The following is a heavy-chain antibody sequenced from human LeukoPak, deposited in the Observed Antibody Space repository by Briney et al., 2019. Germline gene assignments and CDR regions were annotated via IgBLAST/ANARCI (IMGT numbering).Heavy chain of an antibody. V-gene: IGHV3-30*18. D-gene: IGHD1-26*01. CDR2: ISYDGSNK. J-gene: IGHJ4*03. CDR3: AKQEGGSGSRRYFDY. CDR1: GFTFSSYG. Sequence: GGSLRLSCAASGFTFSSYGMHWVRQAPGKGLEWVAVISYDGSNKYYADSVKGRFTISRDNSKNTLYLQMNSLRAEDTAVYYCAKQEGGSGSRRYFDYWGQGTTVTVSS.